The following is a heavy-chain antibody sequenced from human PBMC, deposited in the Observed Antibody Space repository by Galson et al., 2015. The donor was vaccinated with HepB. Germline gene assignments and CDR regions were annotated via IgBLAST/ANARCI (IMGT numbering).Heavy chain of an antibody. D-gene: IGHD2-15*01. CDR2: MSGSGGST. V-gene: IGHV3-23*01. CDR3: GTSTLS. J-gene: IGHJ4*02. CDR1: GFPLRFYA. Sequence: SLRLSCAASGFPLRFYAMSWVRQAPGKGLEWVSGMSGSGGSTYYGESVKGRFTISRDDSKNMLYLQMNSLRAEDTAVYYCGTSTLSWGRGTLVTVSS.